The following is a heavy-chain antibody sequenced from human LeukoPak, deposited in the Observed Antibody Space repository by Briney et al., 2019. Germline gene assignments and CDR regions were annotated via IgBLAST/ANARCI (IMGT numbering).Heavy chain of an antibody. J-gene: IGHJ4*02. V-gene: IGHV3-48*04. CDR2: ISSSSSTI. Sequence: GGSLRLSCAASGFTFSSYSMNWVRQAPGKGLEWVSYISSSSSTIYYADSVKGRFTISRDNAKNSLYLQMNSLRAEDTAVYYCARTSSGYYYGLDYWGQGTLVTVSS. CDR1: GFTFSSYS. CDR3: ARTSSGYYYGLDY. D-gene: IGHD3-22*01.